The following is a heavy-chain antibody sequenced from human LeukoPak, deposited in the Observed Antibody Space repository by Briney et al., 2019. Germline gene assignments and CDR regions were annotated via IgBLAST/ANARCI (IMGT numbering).Heavy chain of an antibody. CDR3: ARVGAAAGLGPNFDY. J-gene: IGHJ4*02. CDR1: GFTFSSYS. V-gene: IGHV3-21*01. D-gene: IGHD6-13*01. Sequence: GGSLRLSCAASGFTFSSYSMNRVRQAPGKGLEWVSSSSSSSSYIYYADSVKGRFTISRDNAKNSLYLQMNSLRAEDTAVYYCARVGAAAGLGPNFDYWGQGTLVTVSS. CDR2: SSSSSSYI.